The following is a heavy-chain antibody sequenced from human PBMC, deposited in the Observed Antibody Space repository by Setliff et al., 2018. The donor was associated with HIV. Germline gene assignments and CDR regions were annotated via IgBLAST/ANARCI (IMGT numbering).Heavy chain of an antibody. J-gene: IGHJ4*02. Sequence: SETLSLTCTVSDSGTYYWSWIRQPAGKGLEWIGRVSSRGDTNYNPSLKSRITMSVDTSKNQFSLKLTSVTASDTAVYYCARAAAGNTGPFDLWGQGSPVTVSS. V-gene: IGHV4-4*07. D-gene: IGHD4-17*01. CDR2: VSSRGDT. CDR1: DSGTYY. CDR3: ARAAAGNTGPFDL.